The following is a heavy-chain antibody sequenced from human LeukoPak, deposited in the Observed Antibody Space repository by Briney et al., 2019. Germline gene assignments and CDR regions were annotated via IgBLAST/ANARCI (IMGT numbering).Heavy chain of an antibody. CDR3: ASGDTSMQDFDY. CDR1: GGSFSDYY. CDR2: INHSGST. Sequence: PSETLSLTCAVYGGSFSDYYWSWIRQPPGKGLEWIGEINHSGSTNYNPSLKSRVTISVDTSKNQFSLKLSSVTAADTAVYYCASGDTSMQDFDYWGQGTLVTVSS. J-gene: IGHJ4*02. D-gene: IGHD5-18*01. V-gene: IGHV4-34*01.